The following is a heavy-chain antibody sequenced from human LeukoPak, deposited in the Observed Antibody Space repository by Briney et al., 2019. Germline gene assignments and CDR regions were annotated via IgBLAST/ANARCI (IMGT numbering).Heavy chain of an antibody. Sequence: GGSLRLSCAASGFTFSTYAMSWVRQAPGKGLEWVSTLSSNGGTSYYADSVKGRFTISRDNAKNTLYLQMNSLRAEDTAIYYCANRGRMAVGSYYFDYWGQGTLVTVSS. J-gene: IGHJ4*02. CDR3: ANRGRMAVGSYYFDY. CDR1: GFTFSTYA. CDR2: LSSNGGTS. D-gene: IGHD3-16*01. V-gene: IGHV3-23*01.